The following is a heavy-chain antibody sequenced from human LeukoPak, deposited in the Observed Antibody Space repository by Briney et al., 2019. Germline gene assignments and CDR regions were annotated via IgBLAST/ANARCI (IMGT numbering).Heavy chain of an antibody. CDR1: GGSISTSNYY. J-gene: IGHJ4*02. Sequence: SETLSLTCAVSGGSISTSNYYWGWIRQPPGKGLEWIGSIYYSGSTYYNPSLKSRVTISVDTSKNQFSLKLSSVTAADTAVYYCARHLGSGVVIYYFDYWGQGTLVTVSS. CDR3: ARHLGSGVVIYYFDY. V-gene: IGHV4-39*01. D-gene: IGHD3-3*01. CDR2: IYYSGST.